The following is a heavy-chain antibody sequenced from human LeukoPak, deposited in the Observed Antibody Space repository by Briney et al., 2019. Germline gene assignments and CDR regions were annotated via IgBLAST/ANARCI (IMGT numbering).Heavy chain of an antibody. CDR1: GFSFSDYG. CDR2: ISFDGSHR. Sequence: GRSLRLSCAGSGFSFSDYGMHWVRQAPGKGLEWVAVISFDGSHRYFADSVQGRITISRDNSKSTLYLQMNSLRAEDTAVYYCAKDREYGDSCDYNGWGQGTLVTVSS. V-gene: IGHV3-30*18. J-gene: IGHJ4*02. CDR3: AKDREYGDSCDYNG. D-gene: IGHD3-22*01.